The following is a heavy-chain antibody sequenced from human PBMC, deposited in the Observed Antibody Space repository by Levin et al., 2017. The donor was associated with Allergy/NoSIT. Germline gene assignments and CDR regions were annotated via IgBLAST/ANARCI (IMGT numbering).Heavy chain of an antibody. CDR3: ARAPHYDILTGYYTAGWFDS. CDR1: SGSFSDYY. D-gene: IGHD3-9*01. CDR2: INHSGST. Sequence: SQTLSLTCAVYSGSFSDYYWSWIRQPPGKGLEWIGEINHSGSTNYNPSLKSRVTISVDTSKNQFSLKLSSVTAADTAVYSCARAPHYDILTGYYTAGWFDSWGQGTLVTVSS. J-gene: IGHJ5*01. V-gene: IGHV4-34*01.